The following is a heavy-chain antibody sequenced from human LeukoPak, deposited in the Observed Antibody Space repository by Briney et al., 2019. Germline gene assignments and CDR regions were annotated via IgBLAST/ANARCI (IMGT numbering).Heavy chain of an antibody. CDR1: GGSISSGDYY. J-gene: IGHJ4*02. Sequence: SETLSLTCTVSGGSISSGDYYWSWIRQPPGKGLEWIGYIYYSGSTYYNPSLKSRVTISVDTSKNQFSLKLSSVTAADTAVYYCAGAVGGYYYLFGYWGQGTLVTVSS. CDR2: IYYSGST. V-gene: IGHV4-30-4*01. CDR3: AGAVGGYYYLFGY. D-gene: IGHD3-22*01.